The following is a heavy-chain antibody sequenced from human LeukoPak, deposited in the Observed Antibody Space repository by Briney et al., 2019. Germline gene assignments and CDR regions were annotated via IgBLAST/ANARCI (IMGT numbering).Heavy chain of an antibody. Sequence: PSETLSLTCTVSGGSISSYYWSWIRQPPGKGLEWIGYIYYSGSTNYNPFLKSRVTISVDTSKNQFSLKLSSVTAADTAVYYCARARFDAFDIWGQGTMVTVSS. CDR1: GGSISSYY. CDR3: ARARFDAFDI. V-gene: IGHV4-59*01. CDR2: IYYSGST. J-gene: IGHJ3*02.